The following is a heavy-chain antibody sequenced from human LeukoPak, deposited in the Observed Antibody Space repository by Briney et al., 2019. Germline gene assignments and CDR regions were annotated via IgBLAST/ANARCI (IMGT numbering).Heavy chain of an antibody. CDR2: INHSGST. CDR3: ARQNYDSSGYYYYFDY. J-gene: IGHJ4*02. CDR1: GGSFSGYY. Sequence: SETLSLTRAVYGGSFSGYYWSWIRQPPGKGLEWIGEINHSGSTNYNPSLKSRVTISVDTSKNQFSLKLSSVTAADTAVYYCARQNYDSSGYYYYFDYWGQGTLVTVSS. V-gene: IGHV4-34*01. D-gene: IGHD3-22*01.